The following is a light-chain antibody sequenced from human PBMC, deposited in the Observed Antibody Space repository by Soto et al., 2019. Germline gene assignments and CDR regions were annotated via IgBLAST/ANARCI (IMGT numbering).Light chain of an antibody. CDR2: DVI. Sequence: QSALIQPRSVSGSPGQSVTISCTGTSSDVGVYKYVSWYRQHPGKAPKLMIYDVITRPSGVPDRFSGSKSGNTASLTISGPQAEDEADYDCCSYAGDNTFAFGSGTKLT. CDR3: CSYAGDNTFA. J-gene: IGLJ1*01. V-gene: IGLV2-11*01. CDR1: SSDVGVYKY.